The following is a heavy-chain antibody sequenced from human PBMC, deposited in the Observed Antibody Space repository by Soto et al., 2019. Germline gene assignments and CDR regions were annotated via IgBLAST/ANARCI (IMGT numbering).Heavy chain of an antibody. CDR1: GGSIHSGGYY. J-gene: IGHJ4*02. CDR3: ARGYRQSGYSSSWVFDY. V-gene: IGHV4-31*03. Sequence: QVQLRESGPGLVKPSQTLSLTCTVSGGSIHSGGYYWNWIRQHPGKGLEWIGYMYYRGSTYYNPFLRSRVIMAADTSENHFSLKLSSVTTADTAVYFCARGYRQSGYSSSWVFDYWGQGTLVNVSS. D-gene: IGHD6-13*01. CDR2: MYYRGST.